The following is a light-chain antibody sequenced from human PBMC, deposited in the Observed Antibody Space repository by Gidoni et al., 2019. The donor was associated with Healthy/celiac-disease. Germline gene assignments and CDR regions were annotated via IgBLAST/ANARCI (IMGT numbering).Light chain of an antibody. CDR3: QQYYSYPPT. CDR1: QGISSY. J-gene: IGKJ2*01. CDR2: AAS. Sequence: AIQMTQSPSSFSASTGDRVTITCRASQGISSYLAWYQQKPGKAPKLLIYAASTLQSGVPSRFSGSGSGTDFTLTISCLQSEDFATYYCQQYYSYPPTFXXXTKLEIK. V-gene: IGKV1-8*01.